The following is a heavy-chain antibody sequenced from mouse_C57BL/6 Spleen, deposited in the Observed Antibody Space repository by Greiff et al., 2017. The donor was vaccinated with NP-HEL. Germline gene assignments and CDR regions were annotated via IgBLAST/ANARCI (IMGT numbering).Heavy chain of an antibody. Sequence: QVQLQQSGAELVKPGASVKISCKASGYAFSSYWMNWVKQRPGKGLEWIGQIYPGDGDTNYNGKFKGKATLTADKSSSTAYLQLSSLTSEDTAVYYCAREVYGSRDYWGQGTTLTVSS. J-gene: IGHJ2*01. CDR2: IYPGDGDT. CDR1: GYAFSSYW. D-gene: IGHD1-1*01. V-gene: IGHV1-80*01. CDR3: AREVYGSRDY.